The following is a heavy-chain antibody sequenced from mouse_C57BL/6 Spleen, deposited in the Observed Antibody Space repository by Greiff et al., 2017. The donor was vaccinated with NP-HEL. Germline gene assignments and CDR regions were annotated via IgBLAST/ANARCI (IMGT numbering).Heavy chain of an antibody. CDR2: IDPNSGGT. J-gene: IGHJ4*01. D-gene: IGHD2-4*01. CDR1: GYTFTSYW. V-gene: IGHV1-72*01. CDR3: RLPSEAMDY. Sequence: QVHVKQPGAEPVKPGASVKLSCKASGYTFTSYWMHWVKQRPGRGLEWIGRIDPNSGGTKYNEKFKSKATLTVDKPSSPAYMQLSSLTSEDSAVYYCRLPSEAMDYWGQGTSVTVSS.